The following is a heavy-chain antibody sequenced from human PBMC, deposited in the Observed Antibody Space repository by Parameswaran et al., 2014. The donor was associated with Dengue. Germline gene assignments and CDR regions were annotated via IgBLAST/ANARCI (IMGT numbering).Heavy chain of an antibody. CDR2: INAGNGNT. Sequence: WVRQAPGQRLEWMGWINAGNGNTKYSQKFQGRVTITRDTSASTAYMELSSLRSEDTAVYYCAREFTFGGVRFDPWGQGTLVTVSS. CDR3: AREFTFGGVRFDP. D-gene: IGHD3-16*01. V-gene: IGHV1-3*01. J-gene: IGHJ5*02.